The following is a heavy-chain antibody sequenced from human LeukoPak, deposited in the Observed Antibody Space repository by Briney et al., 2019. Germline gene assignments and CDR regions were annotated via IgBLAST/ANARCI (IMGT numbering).Heavy chain of an antibody. CDR3: ARHPDHSSWYSAEYFQH. V-gene: IGHV4-39*01. J-gene: IGHJ1*01. CDR1: GGSISSSSYY. Sequence: EASETLSLTCTVSGGSISSSSYYWGRIRQPPGKGLEWIGSIYYSGSTYYNPSLKSRVTISVDTSKNQFSLKLSSVTAADTAVYYCARHPDHSSWYSAEYFQHWGQGTLVTVSS. CDR2: IYYSGST. D-gene: IGHD6-13*01.